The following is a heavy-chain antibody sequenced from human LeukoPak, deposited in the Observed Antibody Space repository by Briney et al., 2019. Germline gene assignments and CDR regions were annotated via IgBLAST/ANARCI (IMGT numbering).Heavy chain of an antibody. V-gene: IGHV1-18*01. CDR3: AREGGSYYDFDY. J-gene: IGHJ4*02. CDR2: ISASNGNT. CDR1: GYTFTRYG. Sequence: GASVKVSCKASGYTFTRYGISWVRQAPGQGLEWMGWISASNGNTNYAQNLQGRVTMTTDTSTSIVYTELRSLRSDDTAVYYCAREGGSYYDFDYWGQGTLVTVSS. D-gene: IGHD1-26*01.